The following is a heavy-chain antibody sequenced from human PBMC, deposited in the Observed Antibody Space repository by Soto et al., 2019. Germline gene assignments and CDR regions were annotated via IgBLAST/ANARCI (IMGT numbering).Heavy chain of an antibody. Sequence: PGGSLRLPCAATGLIFSNYAISWVRRAPGRVLEWVSAISGSGATTYYPDSVKGRFTISRDNSKNTLYLQMNNLRADDTAVYYCTKGGIPRRYNIPKVDFDYWGQGSLVTVSS. V-gene: IGHV3-23*01. CDR3: TKGGIPRRYNIPKVDFDY. D-gene: IGHD1-1*01. J-gene: IGHJ4*02. CDR2: ISGSGATT. CDR1: GLIFSNYA.